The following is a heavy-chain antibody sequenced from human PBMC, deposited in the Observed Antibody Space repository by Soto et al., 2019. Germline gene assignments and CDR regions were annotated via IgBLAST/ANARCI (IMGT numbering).Heavy chain of an antibody. CDR3: ARGLRVVSSSSSYNWFDP. CDR2: INHSGST. Sequence: SETLSLTCAVYGGSFSGYYWSWIRQPPGKGLEWIGEINHSGSTNYNPSLKSRVTISVDTSKNQFSLKLSSVTAADTAVYYCARGLRVVSSSSSYNWFDPWGQGTLVTVSS. D-gene: IGHD6-13*01. J-gene: IGHJ5*02. CDR1: GGSFSGYY. V-gene: IGHV4-34*01.